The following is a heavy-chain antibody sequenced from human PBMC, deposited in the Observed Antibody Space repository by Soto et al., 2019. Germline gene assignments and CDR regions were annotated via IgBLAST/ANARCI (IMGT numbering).Heavy chain of an antibody. J-gene: IGHJ4*02. CDR1: GFTFSDHY. CDR3: ASDPYCDASDF. Sequence: LRLTCAASGFTFSDHYMTWIRQAPGKGLEWVSYISGSGTTIYYTDSVKGRFTVSRDNAKNSVYLQMNSLRAEDTAVYYCASDPYCDASDFWGRGSLVTVSA. D-gene: IGHD3-16*01. CDR2: ISGSGTTI. V-gene: IGHV3-11*01.